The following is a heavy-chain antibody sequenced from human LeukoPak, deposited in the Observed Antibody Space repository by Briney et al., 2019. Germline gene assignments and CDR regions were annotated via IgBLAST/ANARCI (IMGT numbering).Heavy chain of an antibody. Sequence: ASVKVSCKSSGYTFTSYGISWVRQAPGQGLEWMGWISAYNGNTNCAQKLQGRVTMTEDTSTDTAYMELSSLRSEDTAVYYCATERRYSSSWYPRVDYWGQGTLVTVSS. CDR2: ISAYNGNT. CDR3: ATERRYSSSWYPRVDY. D-gene: IGHD6-13*01. CDR1: GYTFTSYG. J-gene: IGHJ4*02. V-gene: IGHV1-18*01.